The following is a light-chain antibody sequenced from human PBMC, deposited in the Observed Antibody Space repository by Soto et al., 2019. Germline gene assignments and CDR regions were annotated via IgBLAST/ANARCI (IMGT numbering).Light chain of an antibody. CDR2: KAS. CDR1: QSISTW. J-gene: IGKJ5*01. V-gene: IGKV1-5*03. CDR3: HQRQYWPPIT. Sequence: DIQMTQSPSTLSGSVGDRVTITCRASQSISTWLACYQQAPGKAPKLLIHKASSLQSGVPSRFSGSGSGTDFTLTISSLEPEDFAVYYCHQRQYWPPITFGQGTRLEIK.